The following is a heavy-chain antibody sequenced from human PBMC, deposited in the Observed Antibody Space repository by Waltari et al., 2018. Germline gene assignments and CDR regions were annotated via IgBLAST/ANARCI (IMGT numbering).Heavy chain of an antibody. J-gene: IGHJ4*02. CDR1: GFSTDYW. CDR3: TTNPGY. V-gene: IGHV3-74*03. Sequence: EVQLVESGGGLVQPGGSLRLSCAASGFSTDYWLDWVRQAPGKGLVWVYRMKADGTSITDADYMKGRFTSSRDRAKNTYYLQMIGLRAEETAVYYCTTNPGYWGQGTLVTVSS. CDR2: MKADGTSI.